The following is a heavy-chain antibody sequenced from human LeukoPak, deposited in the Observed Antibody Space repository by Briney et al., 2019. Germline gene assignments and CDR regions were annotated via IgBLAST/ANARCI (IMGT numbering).Heavy chain of an antibody. D-gene: IGHD3-10*01. CDR2: IYDSGST. V-gene: IGHV4-39*01. J-gene: IGHJ5*02. CDR3: ARHYGP. Sequence: PGGSLRLSCVVSGITFSSFAMSWVRQTPGKGPEWIGSIYDSGSTYYNPSLKSRVTISEDTSKNQFSLKLNSVTAADTAVYYCARHYGPWGQGTLVTVSS. CDR1: GITFSSFA.